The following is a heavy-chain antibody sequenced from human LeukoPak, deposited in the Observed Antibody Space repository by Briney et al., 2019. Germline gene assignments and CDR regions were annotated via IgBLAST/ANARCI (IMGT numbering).Heavy chain of an antibody. D-gene: IGHD3-3*01. V-gene: IGHV3-7*03. J-gene: IGHJ6*03. Sequence: GGSLRLSCAASGFTFSSYAMSWVRQAPGKGLEWVASIKEDGTETYFVDSVKGRFTISRDNAKNSLYLQMNSLRAEDTAVYYCAKGGWKGYDFWSGYRPYYMDVWGKGTTVTVSS. CDR2: IKEDGTET. CDR1: GFTFSSYA. CDR3: AKGGWKGYDFWSGYRPYYMDV.